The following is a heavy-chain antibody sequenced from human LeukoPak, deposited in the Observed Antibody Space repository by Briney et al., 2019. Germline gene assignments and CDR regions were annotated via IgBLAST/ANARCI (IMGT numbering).Heavy chain of an antibody. V-gene: IGHV3-7*01. D-gene: IGHD3-3*01. CDR1: GSTFSSYW. J-gene: IGHJ4*02. CDR2: IKQDGSEK. CDR3: ARDGNYDFWSGYYVY. Sequence: GGSLRLSCAASGSTFSSYWMSWVRQAPGKGLEWVANIKQDGSEKYYVDSVKGRFTISRDNAKNSLYLQMNSLRAEDTAVYYCARDGNYDFWSGYYVYWGQGTLVTVSS.